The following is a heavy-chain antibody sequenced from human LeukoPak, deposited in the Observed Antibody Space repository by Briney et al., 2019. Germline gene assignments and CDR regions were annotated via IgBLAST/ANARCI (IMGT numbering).Heavy chain of an antibody. V-gene: IGHV1-8*01. Sequence: ASVKVSCKASGGTFSSYAISWVRQAPGQGLEWMGWMNPNSGNTGYAQKFQGRVTITRNTSISTAYMELSSLRSEDTAVYYCARGPEVYDFWSGYSDYWGQGTLVTVSS. CDR2: MNPNSGNT. CDR1: GGTFSSYA. D-gene: IGHD3-3*01. J-gene: IGHJ4*02. CDR3: ARGPEVYDFWSGYSDY.